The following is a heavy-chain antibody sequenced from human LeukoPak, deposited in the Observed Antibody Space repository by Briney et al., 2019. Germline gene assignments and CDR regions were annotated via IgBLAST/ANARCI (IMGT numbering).Heavy chain of an antibody. CDR1: GFTFSSYW. J-gene: IGHJ4*02. Sequence: GGSLRLSCAASGFTFSSYWMSWVRQAPGKGLEWVANIKQDGSEKYYVDSVKGRFTISRDNAKNSLYLQMNSLRAEDTALYYCAKDTGYYYDSSGLLFDYWGQGTLVTVSS. V-gene: IGHV3-7*03. CDR3: AKDTGYYYDSSGLLFDY. CDR2: IKQDGSEK. D-gene: IGHD3-22*01.